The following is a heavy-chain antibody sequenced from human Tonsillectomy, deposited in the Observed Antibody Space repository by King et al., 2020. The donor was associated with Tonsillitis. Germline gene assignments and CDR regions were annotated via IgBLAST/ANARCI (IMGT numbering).Heavy chain of an antibody. J-gene: IGHJ4*02. D-gene: IGHD6-6*01. V-gene: IGHV3-48*01. Sequence: VQLVESGGGLVQPGGSLRLSCAASGITFSTYSMNWVRQAPGKGLEWVSYISSSSITINYADAVKGRFTISRDNAKNSLYLQMNSLRAEDTAVYYCATRFEYWGQGTLVTVSS. CDR1: GITFSTYS. CDR3: ATRFEY. CDR2: ISSSSITI.